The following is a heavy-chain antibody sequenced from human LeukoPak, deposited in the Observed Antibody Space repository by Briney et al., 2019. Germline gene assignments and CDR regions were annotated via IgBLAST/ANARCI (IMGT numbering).Heavy chain of an antibody. CDR3: ALTYYYGSVWFDP. V-gene: IGHV1-69*05. J-gene: IGHJ5*02. CDR2: IIPIFGTA. Sequence: SVKVSCKASGGTFSSYAISWVRQAPGQGLEWMGRIIPIFGTANYAQKFQGRVTITTDESTSTAYMELSSLRAEDTAVYYCALTYYYGSVWFDPWGQGTLVTVSS. D-gene: IGHD3-10*01. CDR1: GGTFSSYA.